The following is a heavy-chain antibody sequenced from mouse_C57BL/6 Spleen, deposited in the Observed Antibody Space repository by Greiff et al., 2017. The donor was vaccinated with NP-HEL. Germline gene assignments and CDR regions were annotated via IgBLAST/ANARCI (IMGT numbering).Heavy chain of an antibody. D-gene: IGHD2-3*01. Sequence: QVQLKQSGPELVKPGASVKISCKASGYAFSSSWMNWVKQRPGKGLEWIGRIYPGDGDTNYNGKFKGKATLTADKSSSTAYMQLSSLTSEDSAVYFCARDGYQYFDVWGTGTTVTVSS. V-gene: IGHV1-82*01. J-gene: IGHJ1*03. CDR3: ARDGYQYFDV. CDR2: IYPGDGDT. CDR1: GYAFSSSW.